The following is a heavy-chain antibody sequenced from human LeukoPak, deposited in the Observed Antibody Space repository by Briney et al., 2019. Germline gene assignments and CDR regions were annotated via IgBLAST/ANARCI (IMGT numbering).Heavy chain of an antibody. Sequence: GGSLRLSCAASGFTFSSYWMSWVRQAPGKGLEWVANIKQDGSEKYYVDSVKGRFTISRDNAKNSLYLQMNSLRAEDTAVYYCARWGSGWYASPYDAFYIWGQGTMVTVSS. CDR3: ARWGSGWYASPYDAFYI. V-gene: IGHV3-7*01. CDR1: GFTFSSYW. J-gene: IGHJ3*02. D-gene: IGHD6-19*01. CDR2: IKQDGSEK.